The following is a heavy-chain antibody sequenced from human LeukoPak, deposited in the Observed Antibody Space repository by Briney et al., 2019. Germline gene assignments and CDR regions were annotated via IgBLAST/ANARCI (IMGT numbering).Heavy chain of an antibody. CDR1: GFTFSSYA. D-gene: IGHD6-19*01. V-gene: IGHV3-23*01. Sequence: GGPLRLSCAASGFTFSSYAMSWVRQAPGKRLEWVLGISGSGGSTYYADSVKGRFTISRDNSKNTLYLQMNSLRAEDTAVYYCAKGGGIAVAGMVAFDIWGQGTMVTVSS. CDR3: AKGGGIAVAGMVAFDI. J-gene: IGHJ3*02. CDR2: ISGSGGST.